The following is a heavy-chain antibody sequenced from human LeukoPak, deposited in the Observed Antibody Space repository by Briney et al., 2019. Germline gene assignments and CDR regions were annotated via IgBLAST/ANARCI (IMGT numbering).Heavy chain of an antibody. CDR3: ARDAGYSYGWVGDY. J-gene: IGHJ4*02. Sequence: GESLKISYKGSGYAFPSYWIAWVRQMPGKGLEWLGIIYPAGSDTRYSPSFQGQVTISADKSISTAYLQWSSLKASDTAMYYCARDAGYSYGWVGDYWGQGTLVTVSS. CDR1: GYAFPSYW. V-gene: IGHV5-51*01. D-gene: IGHD5-18*01. CDR2: IYPAGSDT.